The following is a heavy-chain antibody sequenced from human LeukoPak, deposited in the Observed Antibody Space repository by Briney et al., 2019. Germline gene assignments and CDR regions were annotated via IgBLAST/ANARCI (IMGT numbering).Heavy chain of an antibody. D-gene: IGHD3-3*01. CDR2: ISGSGGST. CDR1: GFTFSSYA. V-gene: IGHV3-23*01. CDR3: ASVRFLEWLLFRDYFDY. Sequence: GGSLRLSCAASGFTFSSYAMSWVRQAPGKGREWGSAISGSGGSTYYADSVKGRFTISRDNSKNTLYLQMNSLRAEDTAVYYCASVRFLEWLLFRDYFDYWGQGTLVTVSS. J-gene: IGHJ4*02.